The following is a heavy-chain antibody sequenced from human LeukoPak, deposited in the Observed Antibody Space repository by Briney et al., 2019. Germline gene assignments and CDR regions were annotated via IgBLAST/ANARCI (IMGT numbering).Heavy chain of an antibody. Sequence: ASVKVSCKASGYTFTSYDINWVRQAPGQGLEWMGWMNPNSGNTGYAQKFQGRVTMTRNTSISTAYMELSSLRSEDTAVYYCARGRQGNFGVVINYWGQGTLVTVSS. J-gene: IGHJ4*02. CDR3: ARGRQGNFGVVINY. CDR2: MNPNSGNT. V-gene: IGHV1-8*01. CDR1: GYTFTSYD. D-gene: IGHD3-3*01.